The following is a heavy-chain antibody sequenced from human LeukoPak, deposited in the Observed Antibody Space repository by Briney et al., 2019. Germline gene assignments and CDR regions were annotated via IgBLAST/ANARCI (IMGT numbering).Heavy chain of an antibody. V-gene: IGHV3-33*06. Sequence: PGGSLRLSCAASGFTFSSYGMRWVRQAPGKGLEWVAVIWYDGSNKYYADSVKGRFTISRDNPKNTLYLLMNSLSAEDTALYYCAKEQTSSGYFDYWGQGTLVTVSS. CDR2: IWYDGSNK. CDR3: AKEQTSSGYFDY. J-gene: IGHJ4*02. D-gene: IGHD3-10*01. CDR1: GFTFSSYG.